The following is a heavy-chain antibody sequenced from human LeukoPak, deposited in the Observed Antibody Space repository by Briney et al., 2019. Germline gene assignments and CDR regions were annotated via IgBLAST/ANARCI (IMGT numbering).Heavy chain of an antibody. CDR3: AKVMKGSERLTMVRGVIIKTAGLYYMDV. CDR2: ISASGGST. CDR1: GFNFRMFA. V-gene: IGHV3-23*01. D-gene: IGHD3-10*01. J-gene: IGHJ6*03. Sequence: GGSVRLSSAASGFNFRMFAMSWVRQAPGKGLRWVSSISASGGSTNYADSVKGRFTISRDNSKNTVYLQMNSLRAEDTAVYYCAKVMKGSERLTMVRGVIIKTAGLYYMDVWGKGTTVTVSS.